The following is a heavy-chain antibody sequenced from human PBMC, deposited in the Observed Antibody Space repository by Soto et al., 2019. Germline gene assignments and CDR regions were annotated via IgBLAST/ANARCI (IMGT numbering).Heavy chain of an antibody. CDR1: GFSFSNYA. V-gene: IGHV3-23*01. D-gene: IGHD4-4*01. CDR2: ISSSDYT. J-gene: IGHJ4*02. CDR3: AKDLIDYSNSYFDY. Sequence: PGGSLRLSCATSGFSFSNYAMSWVRQAPGKGLEWVAGISSSDYTYYVDSLKGRFTISRDNSKNTLYLQMTSLRAEDTAIYYCAKDLIDYSNSYFDYWGQGTLVTVSS.